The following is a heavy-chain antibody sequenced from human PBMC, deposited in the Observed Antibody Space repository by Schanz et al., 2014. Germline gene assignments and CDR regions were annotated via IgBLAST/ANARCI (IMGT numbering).Heavy chain of an antibody. J-gene: IGHJ4*02. Sequence: EVKLLESGGTLVRPGGSLRLSCAASGFTFSTYAMAWVRQAPGKGLEWVSSISYGTSYIYYAESVKGRFTISRDNSKNTLYLQMNSLRAEDTAVDYCARKVVATIGGYYDNWGQGTLVIVSS. V-gene: IGHV3-23*01. D-gene: IGHD5-12*01. CDR3: ARKVVATIGGYYDN. CDR1: GFTFSTYA. CDR2: ISYGTSYI.